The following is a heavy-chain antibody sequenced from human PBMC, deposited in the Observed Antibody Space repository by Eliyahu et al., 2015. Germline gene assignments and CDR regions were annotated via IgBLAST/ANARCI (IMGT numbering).Heavy chain of an antibody. CDR1: GVTFGSSW. D-gene: IGHD3-10*01. CDR2: ISGDGRSI. CDR3: ASPYKGGFFDY. J-gene: IGHJ4*02. V-gene: IGHV3-74*02. Sequence: EVQLVESGGGLVQPGGSLRLSCVASGVTFGSSWMHWVRQAPGQGVVWLSRISGDGRSISYADSVKGRFTISRDNAKNTLYLQMDSLRAEDTAVYYCASPYKGGFFDYWGQGILVSVSS.